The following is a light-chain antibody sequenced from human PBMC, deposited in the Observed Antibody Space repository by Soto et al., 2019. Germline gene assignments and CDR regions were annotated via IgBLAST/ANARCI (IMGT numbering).Light chain of an antibody. J-gene: IGKJ2*03. Sequence: LVLTKSPATLSLSPEERATLSCWSSRSVSSCLAWYQLKPGQAPRLLIFDTSTGATGIPARFSGSGSGTDFTLTISSLQSEDFAVYFCQQYNYWPPYSFGQGTKVDIK. CDR2: DTS. V-gene: IGKV3-11*01. CDR1: RSVSSC. CDR3: QQYNYWPPYS.